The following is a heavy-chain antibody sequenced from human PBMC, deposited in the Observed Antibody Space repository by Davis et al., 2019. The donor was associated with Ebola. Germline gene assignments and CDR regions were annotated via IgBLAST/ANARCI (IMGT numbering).Heavy chain of an antibody. Sequence: ASVKVSCKASGYIFTGYYMHWVRQAPGQGLEWLGWIIPHSGQTNYAQELQGRVTMTRDTSTSTAYMELSSLRSDDTALYYCARDPAELGTGYLEYYFDYWGQGTPVAVSS. CDR1: GYIFTGYY. CDR3: ARDPAELGTGYLEYYFDY. J-gene: IGHJ4*02. CDR2: IIPHSGQT. V-gene: IGHV1-2*02. D-gene: IGHD3-9*01.